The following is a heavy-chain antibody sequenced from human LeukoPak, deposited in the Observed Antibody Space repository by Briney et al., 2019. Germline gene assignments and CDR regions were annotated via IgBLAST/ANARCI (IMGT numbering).Heavy chain of an antibody. Sequence: GRSLRLSCAASVFTFSRYSMQWVRQAPAKGLEWVAVISSEGNNKYYADSVNGRFTNPRDNSKNTQDQQMNSLRAEDTAVYYCARDIIGGACSDYWGRGALVTVSS. V-gene: IGHV3-30-3*01. D-gene: IGHD6-19*01. CDR3: ARDIIGGACSDY. CDR2: ISSEGNNK. CDR1: VFTFSRYS. J-gene: IGHJ4*02.